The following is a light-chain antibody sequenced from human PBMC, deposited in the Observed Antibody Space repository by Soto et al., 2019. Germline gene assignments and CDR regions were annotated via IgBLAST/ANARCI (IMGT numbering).Light chain of an antibody. J-gene: IGLJ2*01. CDR3: QVWDSSSDHVV. Sequence: SSELTQPPSVSVVPGKTARITCGGNNIGSKSVHWYQQKPGQAPVLVIYYDSDRPSGIPERFSGSNSGNTATLTISRVEAGDEADYYCQVWDSSSDHVVFGGGTKVTVL. CDR1: NIGSKS. CDR2: YDS. V-gene: IGLV3-21*04.